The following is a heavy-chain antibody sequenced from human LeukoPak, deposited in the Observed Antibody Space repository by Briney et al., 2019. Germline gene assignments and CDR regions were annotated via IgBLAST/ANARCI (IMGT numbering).Heavy chain of an antibody. D-gene: IGHD6-13*01. CDR2: ISGSGGST. J-gene: IGHJ4*02. V-gene: IGHV3-23*01. Sequence: PGGSLRLSCAASGFTFSSYAMSWVRQAPGKGLEWVSAISGSGGSTYYADSVKGRFTISRDNSKNTVHLQMNSLRAEDTAVYYCAKAIGQQLAYFDYWGQGTLVTVSS. CDR1: GFTFSSYA. CDR3: AKAIGQQLAYFDY.